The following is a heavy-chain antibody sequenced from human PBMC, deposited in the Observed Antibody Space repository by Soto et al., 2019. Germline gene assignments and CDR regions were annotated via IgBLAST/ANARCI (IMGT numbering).Heavy chain of an antibody. CDR3: ARGGYYFGSGTSPYYFDS. J-gene: IGHJ4*02. Sequence: SETLTLTCTVSGGSISSFYWSWIRQPPGKGLEWIGYIYYTGTTNYNPSLKSRVTISVDTSKNQFSLRLTSVTAADTAVYFCARGGYYFGSGTSPYYFDSWGPGTLVTVSS. CDR2: IYYTGTT. CDR1: GGSISSFY. V-gene: IGHV4-59*01. D-gene: IGHD3-10*01.